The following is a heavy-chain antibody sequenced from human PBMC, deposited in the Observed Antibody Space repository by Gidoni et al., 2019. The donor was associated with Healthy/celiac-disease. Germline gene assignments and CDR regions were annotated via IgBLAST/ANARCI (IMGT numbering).Heavy chain of an antibody. V-gene: IGHV5-51*01. CDR2: IYPGDSDT. CDR1: GYSFTSYW. Sequence: EVQLVQSGAEVKKPGESLKISCKGSGYSFTSYWIGWVRQMPGKGLEWMGIIYPGDSDTRYSPSFQGQVTISADKSISTAYLQWSSLKASDTAMYYCARLDSSSSVRGYVYYYYGMDVWGQGTTVTVSS. D-gene: IGHD6-6*01. CDR3: ARLDSSSSVRGYVYYYYGMDV. J-gene: IGHJ6*02.